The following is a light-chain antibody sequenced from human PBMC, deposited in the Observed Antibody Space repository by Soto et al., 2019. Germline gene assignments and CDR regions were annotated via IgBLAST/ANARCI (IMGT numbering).Light chain of an antibody. CDR3: QHYNSYSEA. V-gene: IGKV3-15*01. CDR1: QSVSSN. J-gene: IGKJ1*01. CDR2: GVS. Sequence: EILMTQSPATLSVSPGERATLSCRASQSVSSNLAWYQQKPGQAPRLLIYGVSTRATDIPARFSGSGSGTEFTLAISSLQPDDFATYYCQHYNSYSEAFGQGTKVDIK.